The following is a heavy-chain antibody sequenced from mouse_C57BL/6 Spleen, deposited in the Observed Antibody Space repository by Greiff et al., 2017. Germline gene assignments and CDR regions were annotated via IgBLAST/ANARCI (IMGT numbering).Heavy chain of an antibody. V-gene: IGHV1-66*01. J-gene: IGHJ2*01. CDR2: IYPGSGNT. D-gene: IGHD4-1*01. CDR1: GYSFSSYY. Sequence: VQLQQSGPELVKPGASVKISCKASGYSFSSYYIHWVKQRPGQGLEWIGWIYPGSGNTKYNEKFKGKATLTADTSSSTVYMQLSSLTSEDSAVYYCASHWDWNSDYWGQGTTLTVSS. CDR3: ASHWDWNSDY.